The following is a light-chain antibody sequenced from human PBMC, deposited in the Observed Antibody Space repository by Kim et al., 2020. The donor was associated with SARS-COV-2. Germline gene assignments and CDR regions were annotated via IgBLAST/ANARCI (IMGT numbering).Light chain of an antibody. Sequence: SSELTQDSAVSVALGQTVRITCQGDSLRSYYATWYKQKPGQAPILVIYGKNNRPSGIPDRFSCFSSGNTASLTITATQAGDEADYYCNSRDSNDNVVFGGGTKLTVL. CDR2: GKN. V-gene: IGLV3-19*01. J-gene: IGLJ2*01. CDR1: SLRSYY. CDR3: NSRDSNDNVV.